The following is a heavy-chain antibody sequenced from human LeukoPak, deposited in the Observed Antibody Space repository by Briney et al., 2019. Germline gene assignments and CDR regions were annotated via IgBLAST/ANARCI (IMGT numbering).Heavy chain of an antibody. CDR1: VYTFTSYD. CDR3: ARAAVNLHPNHYYYMDV. CDR2: MNPYNGNT. V-gene: IGHV1-8*01. Sequence: ASVKVSFKSSVYTFTSYDIHWVRQATGQGLEWMGWMNPYNGNTGYAQKFEGRVIMTRDTSISTAYLELSSLTSEDTAVYYCARAAVNLHPNHYYYMDVWGKGTTVTVSS. J-gene: IGHJ6*03.